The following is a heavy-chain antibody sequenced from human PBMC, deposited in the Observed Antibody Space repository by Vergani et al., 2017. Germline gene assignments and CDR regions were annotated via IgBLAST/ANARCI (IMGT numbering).Heavy chain of an antibody. CDR1: GAYVGSGGYY. CDR3: ARAGLPFYAFYMDV. D-gene: IGHD2/OR15-2a*01. V-gene: IGHV4-31*03. CDR2: IYHTGTT. J-gene: IGHJ6*03. Sequence: QVQLQESGPGLVKASQTLSLTCSVSGAYVGSGGYYWGWIRQHPGQGLEWIGYIYHTGTTYYNPSLRGRINISVDTSKNQLSLKLTSVTAADTAVYFCARAGLPFYAFYMDVWGKGITVTVSS.